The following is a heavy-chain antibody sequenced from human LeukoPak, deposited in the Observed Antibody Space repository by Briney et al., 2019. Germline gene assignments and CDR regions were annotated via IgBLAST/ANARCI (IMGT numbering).Heavy chain of an antibody. Sequence: GGSLRHSCAASGFTFSSYSMSWVRQAPGKGLEWVSYISSSSSTIYYADSVKGRFTISRDNAKNSLYLQMNSLRAEDTAVYYCARDGTTWDGDYWGQGTLVTVSS. CDR3: ARDGTTWDGDY. V-gene: IGHV3-48*01. CDR1: GFTFSSYS. J-gene: IGHJ4*02. D-gene: IGHD1-1*01. CDR2: ISSSSSTI.